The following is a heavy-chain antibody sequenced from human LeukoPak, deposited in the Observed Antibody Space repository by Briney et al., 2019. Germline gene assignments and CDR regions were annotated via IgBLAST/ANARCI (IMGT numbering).Heavy chain of an antibody. V-gene: IGHV3-53*01. CDR1: GFTVSDNY. J-gene: IGHJ4*02. D-gene: IGHD2-2*01. CDR2: IYSGGHT. Sequence: GGSLRLSCAASGFTVSDNYMSWVRQAPGKGLEWVSVIYSGGHTKYADSVKGRFTISRDNSKNTLYLQMNSLRAEDTAVYYCAKSPGGICSSTSCHFDYWGQGTLVTVSS. CDR3: AKSPGGICSSTSCHFDY.